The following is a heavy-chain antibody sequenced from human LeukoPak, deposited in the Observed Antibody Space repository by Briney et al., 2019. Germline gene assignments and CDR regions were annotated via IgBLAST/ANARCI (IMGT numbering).Heavy chain of an antibody. J-gene: IGHJ4*02. D-gene: IGHD1-26*01. CDR2: IRSDGSNK. CDR1: GFTFSSYW. V-gene: IGHV3-30*02. CDR3: ARATSGSYSSSFDY. Sequence: GGSLRLSCAASGFTFSSYWMSWVRQAPGKGLEWVTFIRSDGSNKYYADSVKGRFTISRDNSKNTLYLQMNSLRAEDTAVYYCARATSGSYSSSFDYWGQGTLVTVSS.